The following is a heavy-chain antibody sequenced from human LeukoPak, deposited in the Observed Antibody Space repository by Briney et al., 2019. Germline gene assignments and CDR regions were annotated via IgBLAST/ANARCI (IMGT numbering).Heavy chain of an antibody. CDR1: GYSISSGYY. D-gene: IGHD3-22*01. V-gene: IGHV4-38-2*02. J-gene: IGHJ4*02. Sequence: PSETLSLTCTVSGYSISSGYYWGWIRQPPGKGLEWIGSIYHSGSTYYNPSLKSRVTISVDTSKNQFSLKLSSVTAADTAVYYCASHKVTEVVVITGYFDYWGQGTLVTVSS. CDR2: IYHSGST. CDR3: ASHKVTEVVVITGYFDY.